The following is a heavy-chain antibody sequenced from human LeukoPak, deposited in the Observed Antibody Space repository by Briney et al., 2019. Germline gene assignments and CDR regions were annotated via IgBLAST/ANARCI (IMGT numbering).Heavy chain of an antibody. CDR2: ISYDGSNK. D-gene: IGHD3-22*01. CDR1: GFTFSSYA. Sequence: PGGSLRLSCAASGFTFSSYAMHWVRQAPGKGLEWVAVISYDGSNKYYADSVKGRFTISRDNSKNTLYLQMNSLRAEDTAVYYCARDGTYYYDSSGYYPIDYWGQGTLVTVSS. V-gene: IGHV3-30-3*01. J-gene: IGHJ4*02. CDR3: ARDGTYYYDSSGYYPIDY.